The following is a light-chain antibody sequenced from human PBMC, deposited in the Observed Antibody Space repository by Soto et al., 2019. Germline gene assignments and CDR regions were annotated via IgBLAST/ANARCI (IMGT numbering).Light chain of an antibody. J-gene: IGLJ1*01. CDR1: SSDVGVYNY. CDR3: SSYTSSSTLYV. Sequence: QSVLTQPASVSGSPGQSITISCTGTSSDVGVYNYVSWYQQHPGKAPKLMIYEVSNRPSGVSNRFSGSKSGNTASLTISGLQAEDEADYYCSSYTSSSTLYVFGTGTKVNVL. V-gene: IGLV2-14*01. CDR2: EVS.